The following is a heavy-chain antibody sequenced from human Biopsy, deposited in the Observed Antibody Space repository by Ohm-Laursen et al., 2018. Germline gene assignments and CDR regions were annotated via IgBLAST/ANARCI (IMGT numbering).Heavy chain of an antibody. D-gene: IGHD4-23*01. CDR1: GGSISNNNYY. J-gene: IGHJ4*02. Sequence: TLSLTCAVSGGSISNNNYYWGWIRQPPGKGLEWIGSIFYRGSTHYKPSLKSRLNISVDTSKNKFSLKLNSVTAADTAVYYCARGSNDFGGLYFPRWGQGTLLTVSS. CDR2: IFYRGST. V-gene: IGHV4-39*07. CDR3: ARGSNDFGGLYFPR.